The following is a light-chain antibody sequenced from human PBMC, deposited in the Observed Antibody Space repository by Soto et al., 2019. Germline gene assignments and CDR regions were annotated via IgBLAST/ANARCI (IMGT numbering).Light chain of an antibody. J-gene: IGKJ1*01. CDR1: QSVNNF. V-gene: IGKV3-15*01. Sequence: EKAMTQSPATLSMSPGERATLSCRASQSVNNFLAWYQQKPGQAPRLLIYGASTRATGIPARFSGSGSGTEFTLTISSLQSEDFAVYYCQQYSNWPSWTFGQGTKVEVK. CDR3: QQYSNWPSWT. CDR2: GAS.